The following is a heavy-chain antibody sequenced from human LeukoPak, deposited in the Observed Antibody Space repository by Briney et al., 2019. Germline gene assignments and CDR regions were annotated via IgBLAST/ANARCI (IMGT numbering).Heavy chain of an antibody. J-gene: IGHJ4*02. Sequence: SETLSLTCAVYGGSFSGYYWSWIRQPPAKGLEWIGEINHSGSTNYNPSLKSRVTISVDTSKNQFSPKLSSVTDADTAVYYCARGTRYGYRYWGKGTLVTVSS. CDR2: INHSGST. D-gene: IGHD3-16*02. CDR3: ARGTRYGYRY. CDR1: GGSFSGYY. V-gene: IGHV4-34*01.